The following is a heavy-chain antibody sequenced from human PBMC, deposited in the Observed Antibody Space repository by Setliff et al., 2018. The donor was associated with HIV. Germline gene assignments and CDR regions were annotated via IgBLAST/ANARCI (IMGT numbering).Heavy chain of an antibody. D-gene: IGHD3-10*01. CDR2: ISSSGSTI. CDR3: ARARGSVGYYGSGTMYHMDV. V-gene: IGHV3-11*01. J-gene: IGHJ6*03. Sequence: PGGSLRLSCAASGFTFSDYYMSWIRQAPGKGLEWVSYISSSGSTIYYADSVKGRFTISRDNSKNSLYLQMNGLRAEDTATYYCARARGSVGYYGSGTMYHMDVWGKGTTVTVSS. CDR1: GFTFSDYY.